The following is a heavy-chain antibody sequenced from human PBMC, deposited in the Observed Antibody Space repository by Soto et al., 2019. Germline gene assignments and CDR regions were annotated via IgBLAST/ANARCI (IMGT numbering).Heavy chain of an antibody. CDR1: GLTFSDYY. V-gene: IGHV3-11*05. CDR3: ARDSVYYGDHELNYFDS. D-gene: IGHD4-17*01. CDR2: ISSSSSYT. J-gene: IGHJ4*02. Sequence: VQLVESGGGVVKPGGSLRLSCAASGLTFSDYYMSWIRQAPGKGLEWVSYISSSSSYTNYTDSVKGRFTISRDNAKNSLFLQMNSLRAEDTAVYYCARDSVYYGDHELNYFDSWGQGTLVTVSS.